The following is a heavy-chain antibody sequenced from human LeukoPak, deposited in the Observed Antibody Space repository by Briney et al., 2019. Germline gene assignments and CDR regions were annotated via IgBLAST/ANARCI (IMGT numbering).Heavy chain of an antibody. J-gene: IGHJ4*02. CDR1: GFTFSSYA. CDR3: AKDLYDILTGYYPFDY. V-gene: IGHV3-23*01. CDR2: ISGSGGST. Sequence: GRSLRLSCAASGFTFSSYAMSWVRQAPGKGLEWVSAISGSGGSTYYADSVKGRFTISRDNSKNTLYLQMNSLRAEDTAVYYCAKDLYDILTGYYPFDYWGQGTLVTVSS. D-gene: IGHD3-9*01.